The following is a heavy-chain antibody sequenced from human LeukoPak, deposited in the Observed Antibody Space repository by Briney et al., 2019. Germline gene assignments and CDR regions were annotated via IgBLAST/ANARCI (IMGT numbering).Heavy chain of an antibody. V-gene: IGHV5-51*01. J-gene: IGHJ4*02. Sequence: GGSLQISCEASGYSFPAYGIGWVRQMPGKGLEWMGIIYPGDSDTRYSASFQGQITISVDKSISTAYLQWSTLKASDTAMYYCARRYYDILTGRGAFDYWGEGTLVTVSS. CDR3: ARRYYDILTGRGAFDY. CDR1: GYSFPAYG. CDR2: IYPGDSDT. D-gene: IGHD3-9*01.